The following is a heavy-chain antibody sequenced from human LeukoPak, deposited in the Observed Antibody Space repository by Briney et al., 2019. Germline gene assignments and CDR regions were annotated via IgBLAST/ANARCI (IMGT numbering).Heavy chain of an antibody. CDR2: IYSGGST. CDR1: GFTVSSNY. V-gene: IGHV3-53*01. J-gene: IGHJ3*02. CDR3: ASESSGWYDAFDI. D-gene: IGHD6-19*01. Sequence: GGSLRLSCAASGFTVSSNYMSWVRQAPGKGLEWVSVIYSGGSTYYADSVKGRFTISRDNSKNTLYLQMNSLRAEDTAVYYCASESSGWYDAFDIWGQGTMVTVSS.